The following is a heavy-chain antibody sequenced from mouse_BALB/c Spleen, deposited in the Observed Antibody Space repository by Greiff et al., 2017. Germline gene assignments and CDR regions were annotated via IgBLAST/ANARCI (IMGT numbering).Heavy chain of an antibody. Sequence: VQLQESGPELVKPGALVKMSCKASGYTFTSYWMHWVKQRPGQGLEWIGYINPSTGYTEYNQKFKDKATLTADKSSSTAYMQLSSLTSEDSAVYYCARGGYYGSSWFAYWGQGTLVTVSA. V-gene: IGHV1S26*01. CDR1: GYTFTSYW. CDR3: ARGGYYGSSWFAY. J-gene: IGHJ3*01. D-gene: IGHD1-1*01. CDR2: INPSTGYT.